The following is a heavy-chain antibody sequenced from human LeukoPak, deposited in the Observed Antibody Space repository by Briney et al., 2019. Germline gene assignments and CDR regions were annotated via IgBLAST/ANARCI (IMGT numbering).Heavy chain of an antibody. CDR3: ARGASGYDFWSGYWGAFDI. J-gene: IGHJ3*02. V-gene: IGHV4-59*01. CDR2: IYYSGST. CDR1: GGSIRSYY. Sequence: PSETLSLTCTVSGGSIRSYYWSWIRQPPGKGLERIGYIYYSGSTNYNPSLKSRVTLSVDTSKNQFSLKLSSVTAADTAVYYCARGASGYDFWSGYWGAFDIWGQGTMVTVSS. D-gene: IGHD3-3*01.